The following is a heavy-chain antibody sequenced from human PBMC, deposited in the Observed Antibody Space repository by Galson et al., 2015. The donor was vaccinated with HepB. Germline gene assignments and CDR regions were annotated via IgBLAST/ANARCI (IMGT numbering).Heavy chain of an antibody. CDR1: GFTFSSYA. D-gene: IGHD5-12*01. V-gene: IGHV3-64D*06. CDR3: VKGMGLATTELAWDY. Sequence: SLRLSCAASGFTFSSYAMHWVRQAPGKGLEYVSAISSNGGSTYYADSVKGRFTISRDNSKNTLYLQMSSLRAEDTAVYYCVKGMGLATTELAWDYWGQGTLVTVSS. J-gene: IGHJ4*02. CDR2: ISSNGGST.